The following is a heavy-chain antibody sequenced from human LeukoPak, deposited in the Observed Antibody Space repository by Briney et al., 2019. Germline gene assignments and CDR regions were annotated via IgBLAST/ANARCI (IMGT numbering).Heavy chain of an antibody. Sequence: ASVKVSCKASGYTFTSYDINWVRQATGQGLEWMGWMNPNSGNTGYAQKFQGRVAMTRNTSISTAYMELSSLRSEDTAVYYCARGLRGAGNFDYWGQGTLVTVSS. J-gene: IGHJ4*02. V-gene: IGHV1-8*01. CDR2: MNPNSGNT. D-gene: IGHD6-19*01. CDR1: GYTFTSYD. CDR3: ARGLRGAGNFDY.